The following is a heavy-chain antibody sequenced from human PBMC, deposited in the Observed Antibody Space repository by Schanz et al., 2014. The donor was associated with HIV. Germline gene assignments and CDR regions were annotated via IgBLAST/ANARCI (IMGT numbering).Heavy chain of an antibody. J-gene: IGHJ4*02. V-gene: IGHV3-23*04. Sequence: VHLEESGGGLVQPGGSLRLSCAASGFTFSSYWMHWVRQAPGKGLVWVSGISASGGATYYADSVKGRFAISRDNSKNTLYLQMNSLRSDDTAVYYCAKDAYRSGWFYFDSWGQGTPVTVSS. D-gene: IGHD6-19*01. CDR3: AKDAYRSGWFYFDS. CDR1: GFTFSSYW. CDR2: ISASGGAT.